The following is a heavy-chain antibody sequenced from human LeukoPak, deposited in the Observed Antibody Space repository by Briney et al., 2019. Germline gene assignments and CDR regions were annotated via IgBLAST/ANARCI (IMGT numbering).Heavy chain of an antibody. CDR2: LYHSGST. J-gene: IGHJ4*02. CDR1: GGSISSSTFY. D-gene: IGHD3-3*01. Sequence: PSETLSLTCTVSGGSISSSTFYWGWIRQPPGKGLEWIGSLYHSGSTYYNPSLKSRVTISVDTSKNQFSLRLSSVTAADTAVYYCAGDFWSGYYFRDWGQGTLVTVSS. CDR3: AGDFWSGYYFRD. V-gene: IGHV4-39*07.